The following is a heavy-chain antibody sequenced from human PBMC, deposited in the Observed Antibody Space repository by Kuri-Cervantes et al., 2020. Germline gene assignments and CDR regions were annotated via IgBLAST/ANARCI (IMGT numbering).Heavy chain of an antibody. D-gene: IGHD6-13*01. J-gene: IGHJ4*02. V-gene: IGHV5-51*01. CDR3: ARRSSSWQD. Sequence: GGSLRLSCKGSGYSFTSYWIGWVRQMPGKGLEWMGIIYPGDSDTRYSPSFQGQVTVSADKSISTAYLQWSSLKASDTAMYYCARRSSSWQDWGQGTLVTVSS. CDR1: GYSFTSYW. CDR2: IYPGDSDT.